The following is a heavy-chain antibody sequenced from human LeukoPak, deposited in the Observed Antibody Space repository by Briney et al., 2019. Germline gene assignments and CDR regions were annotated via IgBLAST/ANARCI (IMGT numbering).Heavy chain of an antibody. CDR1: GFSVSSNY. CDR2: ISGSGGST. V-gene: IGHV3-23*01. D-gene: IGHD6-25*01. Sequence: PGGSLRLSCAGSGFSVSSNYMSWVRQAPGKGLEWVSAISGSGGSTYYADSVKGRFTISRDNSKNTLYLQMNSLRAEDTAVYYCANPSGYYGMDVWGQGTTVTVSS. J-gene: IGHJ6*02. CDR3: ANPSGYYGMDV.